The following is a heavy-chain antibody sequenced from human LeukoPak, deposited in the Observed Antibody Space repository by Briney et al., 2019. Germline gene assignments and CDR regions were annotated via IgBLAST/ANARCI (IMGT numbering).Heavy chain of an antibody. CDR2: IYYTGKT. CDR1: GDSGSNGNYY. V-gene: IGHV4-61*03. J-gene: IGHJ4*02. CDR3: ARSQNYYGSGDY. D-gene: IGHD3-10*01. Sequence: PSETLSLTCTVSGDSGSNGNYYWSWLRQPPGKALEWIGYIYYTGKTYYNPSLEGRVTILVDTSRNHFSVKLSSVTAADTAVYYCARSQNYYGSGDYWSQGTLVTVSS.